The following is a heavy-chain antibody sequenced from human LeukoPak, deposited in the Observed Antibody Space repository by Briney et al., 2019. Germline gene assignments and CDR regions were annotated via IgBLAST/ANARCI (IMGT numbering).Heavy chain of an antibody. D-gene: IGHD3-10*01. V-gene: IGHV4-34*01. CDR2: INHSGST. CDR1: GGSFSGYY. Sequence: SETLSLTCAVYGGSFSGYYWSWIRQPPGKGLEWIGEINHSGSTNYNPSLKSRVTISVDTSKNRLSLKLSSVTAADTAVYYCARRVGVRGVRAWGQGTLVTVSS. CDR3: ARRVGVRGVRA. J-gene: IGHJ5*02.